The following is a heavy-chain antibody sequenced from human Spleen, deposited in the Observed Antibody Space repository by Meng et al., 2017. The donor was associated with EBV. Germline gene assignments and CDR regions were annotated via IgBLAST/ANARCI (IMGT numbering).Heavy chain of an antibody. CDR1: GGFISSGGYY. Sequence: QVQLPEAGPGLVKPSQTLSLTCAVSGGFISSGGYYWSWIRQPPGMGLEWIGYIYYTGSTSYNPSLKSRVTISLDISKNQFSLKLRSMTAADTAVYSCTRDIPEYSSASEWGQGTLVTVSS. V-gene: IGHV4-61*08. J-gene: IGHJ4*02. CDR3: TRDIPEYSSASE. D-gene: IGHD3-22*01. CDR2: IYYTGST.